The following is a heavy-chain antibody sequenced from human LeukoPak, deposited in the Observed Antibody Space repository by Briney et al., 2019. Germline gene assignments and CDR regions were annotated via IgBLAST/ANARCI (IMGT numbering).Heavy chain of an antibody. CDR2: MNPNSGNT. Sequence: ASVKVSFKASGYTFTSYDINWVRQATGQGLEWMGWMNPNSGNTGYAQKFQGRVTMTRNTSISTAYMELSSLRSEDTAVYYCATDSSGYHDAFDIWGQGTMVTVSS. D-gene: IGHD3-22*01. V-gene: IGHV1-8*01. CDR3: ATDSSGYHDAFDI. J-gene: IGHJ3*02. CDR1: GYTFTSYD.